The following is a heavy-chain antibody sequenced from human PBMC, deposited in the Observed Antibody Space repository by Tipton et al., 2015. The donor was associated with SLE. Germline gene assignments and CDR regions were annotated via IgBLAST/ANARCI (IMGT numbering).Heavy chain of an antibody. V-gene: IGHV4-59*12. Sequence: TLSLTCSVSGGSISHFYWSWIRQPPGKGLEWIAYIYYSGTTNYNPSLESRVTISVDTSKNQFSLKLSSVTAADTAVYYCAQAHLWGSYRYASDIWGQGTMVTVSS. CDR1: GGSISHFY. D-gene: IGHD3-16*02. CDR2: IYYSGTT. CDR3: AQAHLWGSYRYASDI. J-gene: IGHJ3*02.